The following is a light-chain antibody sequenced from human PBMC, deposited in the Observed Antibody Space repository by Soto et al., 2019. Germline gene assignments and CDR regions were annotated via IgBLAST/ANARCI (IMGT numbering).Light chain of an antibody. V-gene: IGKV3-11*01. CDR3: QHRSGFT. CDR1: QSVNNY. J-gene: IGKJ3*01. CDR2: DAS. Sequence: EIVLTQFPATLSLSPGERATLSCRASQSVNNYLAWYQQKPGQAPRLLIHDASHRATGIPAKFSGSGSGTDFTLTISSLETEDFAVYYCQHRSGFTFGPGTKVDIK.